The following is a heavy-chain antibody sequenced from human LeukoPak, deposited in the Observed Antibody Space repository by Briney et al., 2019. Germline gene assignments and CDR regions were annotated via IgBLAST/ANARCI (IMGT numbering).Heavy chain of an antibody. CDR1: GFTFDDYA. CDR3: AKDRYSSSSWYIFDY. D-gene: IGHD6-13*01. J-gene: IGHJ4*02. Sequence: PGRSLRLSCAASGFTFDDYAMHWVRQAPGKGLEWVSGISWNSGSIGYADSVKGRFTISRDNTKNSLCLQMNSLRAEDTALYYCAKDRYSSSSWYIFDYWGQGTLVTVSS. V-gene: IGHV3-9*01. CDR2: ISWNSGSI.